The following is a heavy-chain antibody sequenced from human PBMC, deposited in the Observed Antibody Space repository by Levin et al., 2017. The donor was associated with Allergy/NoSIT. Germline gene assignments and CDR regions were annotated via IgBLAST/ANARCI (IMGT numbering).Heavy chain of an antibody. D-gene: IGHD2-15*01. J-gene: IGHJ4*02. CDR2: INQGGSDK. CDR3: ARCEDY. Sequence: GESLKISYAASGFTFNNYWMSWVRQAPGKGLEWVASINQGGSDKFYVDSVRGRFTISRDNAKNSLYLQMNSLRAEDTAVYYCARCEDYWGQGTLVTVSS. V-gene: IGHV3-7*01. CDR1: GFTFNNYW.